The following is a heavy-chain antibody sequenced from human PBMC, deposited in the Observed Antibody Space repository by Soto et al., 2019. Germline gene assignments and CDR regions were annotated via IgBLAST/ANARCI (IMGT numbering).Heavy chain of an antibody. CDR3: ARGRYGDY. J-gene: IGHJ4*02. CDR2: ISAHNGNT. D-gene: IGHD1-1*01. V-gene: IGHV1-18*01. Sequence: QVHLVQSGAEVKKPGASVKVSCKCSGYTFTSYGITWVRQAPGQGLEWMGWISAHNGNTDYAQKLQGRVTVTRETSTSTAYMELTSLRSDDTAVYYCARGRYGDYWGQGALVTVSS. CDR1: GYTFTSYG.